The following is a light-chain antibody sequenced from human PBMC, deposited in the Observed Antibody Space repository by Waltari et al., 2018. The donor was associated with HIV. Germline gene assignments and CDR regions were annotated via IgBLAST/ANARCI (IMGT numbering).Light chain of an antibody. J-gene: IGKJ1*01. CDR1: QSIDNY. V-gene: IGKV1-39*01. Sequence: DIQMTQSPSSLPASVGDRVTITCRASQSIDNYLNWYQQKPGKAPKLLIYAASSLQSGVPSRFSGSGSGTDFTLTISSLQPEDFATYYCQQSYSTLPWTFGQGTKVEIK. CDR3: QQSYSTLPWT. CDR2: AAS.